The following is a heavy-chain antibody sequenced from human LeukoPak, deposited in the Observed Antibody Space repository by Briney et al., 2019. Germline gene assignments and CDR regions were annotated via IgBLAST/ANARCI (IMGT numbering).Heavy chain of an antibody. CDR2: IYPGDSDT. CDR3: ARIWFGEFGFDY. D-gene: IGHD3-10*01. V-gene: IGHV5-51*01. CDR1: GYRFTSYW. Sequence: GESLKISCKGFGYRFTSYWIGRVRQMPGKGLEWMGIIYPGDSDTRYSPSFQGQVTISVDNSISTAYLQWSSLKASDTAMYYCARIWFGEFGFDYWGQGTLSPSPQ. J-gene: IGHJ4*02.